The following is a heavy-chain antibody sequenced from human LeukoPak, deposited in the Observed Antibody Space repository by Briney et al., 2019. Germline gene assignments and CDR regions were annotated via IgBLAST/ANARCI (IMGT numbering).Heavy chain of an antibody. V-gene: IGHV1-2*04. CDR1: GYTFTGYY. CDR3: ARGGELRYFDWSRFDY. J-gene: IGHJ4*02. Sequence: ASVKVSCKASGYTFTGYYMHWVRQAPGQGLEWMGWINPNSGGTNYAQKFQGWVTMTRDTSISTAYMELSKLRSDDTAVYYCARGGELRYFDWSRFDYWGQGTLVTVSS. D-gene: IGHD3-9*01. CDR2: INPNSGGT.